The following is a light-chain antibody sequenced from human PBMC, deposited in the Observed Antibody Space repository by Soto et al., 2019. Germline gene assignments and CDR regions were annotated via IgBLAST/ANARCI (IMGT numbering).Light chain of an antibody. CDR3: AAWDTSLSGGV. CDR2: ENN. CDR1: SSNIGSDF. J-gene: IGLJ3*02. Sequence: QSVLTQPPSVSAAPGQKVTISCSGSSSNIGSDFVSWYQQLPGTAPQLLIYENNKRPSGIPDQFSGSKSATSATLGITGLRTGDEADYYCAAWDTSLSGGVFGGGTKLTVL. V-gene: IGLV1-51*02.